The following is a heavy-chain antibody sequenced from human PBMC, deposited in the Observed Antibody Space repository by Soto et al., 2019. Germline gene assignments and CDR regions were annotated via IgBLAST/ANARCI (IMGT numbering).Heavy chain of an antibody. Sequence: SVKVSCKASGGTFSSYAISWVRQAPGQGLEWMGGIIPIFGTANYAQKFQGRVTITADESTSTAYMELSSLRSEDTAVYYCASSAQTAAPGDWFDPWGQGTLVTVSS. J-gene: IGHJ5*02. CDR3: ASSAQTAAPGDWFDP. D-gene: IGHD2-2*01. CDR1: GGTFSSYA. CDR2: IIPIFGTA. V-gene: IGHV1-69*13.